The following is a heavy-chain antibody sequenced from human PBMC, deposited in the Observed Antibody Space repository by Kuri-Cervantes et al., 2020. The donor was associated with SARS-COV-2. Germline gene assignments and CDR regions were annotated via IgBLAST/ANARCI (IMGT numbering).Heavy chain of an antibody. D-gene: IGHD3-10*01. CDR1: GFTFSSYA. J-gene: IGHJ4*02. Sequence: GGSLRLSCAASGFTFSSYAMSWVRQAPGKGLEWVSVYYADSVKGRFTISRDKSKNTLDLQMNSLRAEDTAVYYCLSGSYYKGNYWGQGTLVTVSS. CDR3: LSGSYYKGNY. V-gene: IGHV3-23*01.